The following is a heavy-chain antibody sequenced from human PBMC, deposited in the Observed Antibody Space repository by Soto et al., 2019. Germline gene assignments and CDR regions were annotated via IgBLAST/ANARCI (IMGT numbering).Heavy chain of an antibody. CDR3: ARSPAGNSLAPFDY. V-gene: IGHV5-51*01. Sequence: GESLKISFEASGYSFTDYRIVWVRQLPEKGLEWMGIFYPGDSETKYSPSFQGQVTLSADKSINTAYLQWSSLQASDTATYFCARSPAGNSLAPFDYWGQGTVVTVSS. D-gene: IGHD1-1*01. J-gene: IGHJ4*02. CDR2: FYPGDSET. CDR1: GYSFTDYR.